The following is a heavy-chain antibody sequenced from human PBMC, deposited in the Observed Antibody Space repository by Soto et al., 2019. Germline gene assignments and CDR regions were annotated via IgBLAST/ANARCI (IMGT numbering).Heavy chain of an antibody. D-gene: IGHD3-16*01. CDR1: GFTISSYA. CDR2: TYSKGGST. J-gene: IGHJ4*02. CDR3: VRDLWGFEF. V-gene: IGHV3-64D*08. Sequence: EVQLVESGGGLVQPGGSLRLSCSASGFTISSYAMHWVRQAPGKGLECVSVTYSKGGSTHYEDSVRGRFIISTDNSTNTLNLQMCSGRAEDTALYYCVRDLWGFEFWGQGTVVTVSS.